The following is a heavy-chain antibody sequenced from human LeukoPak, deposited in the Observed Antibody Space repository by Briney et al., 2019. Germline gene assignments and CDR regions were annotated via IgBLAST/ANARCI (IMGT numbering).Heavy chain of an antibody. CDR2: FDPEDGET. Sequence: GASVKVSCKVSGYTLTELSMHWVRQAPGKGLEWMGGFDPEDGETIYAQKFQGRVTMTEDTSTDTAYMELSSLRSEDTAVYYCATQALGYCSSTSCSDAFDIWGQGTMVTVSS. V-gene: IGHV1-24*01. CDR3: ATQALGYCSSTSCSDAFDI. D-gene: IGHD2-2*01. J-gene: IGHJ3*02. CDR1: GYTLTELS.